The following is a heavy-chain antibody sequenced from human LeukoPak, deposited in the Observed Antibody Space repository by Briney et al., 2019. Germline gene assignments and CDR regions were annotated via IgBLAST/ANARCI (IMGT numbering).Heavy chain of an antibody. CDR2: IKAGNCDT. J-gene: IGHJ4*02. CDR3: ARDDCGDTCYPGGY. Sequence: ASVKVSCKASGYIFTKYVVHWVRQAPGQRRECRGWIKAGNCDTKYSQNFQDRLTITRDTSASTVYMELSSLTSEDTALYYCARDDCGDTCYPGGYWGQGTLVTVSS. CDR1: GYIFTKYV. D-gene: IGHD2-21*01. V-gene: IGHV1-3*01.